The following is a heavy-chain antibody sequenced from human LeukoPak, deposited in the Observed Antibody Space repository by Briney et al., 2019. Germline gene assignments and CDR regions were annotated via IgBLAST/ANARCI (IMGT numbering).Heavy chain of an antibody. Sequence: ASVKDSCKASGYTFTAYYMHWVRQAPGQGLEWMGCINPNSGGTNFAQKFQGRVTMTRDTSITTAHMELSRLTSDDTAVYYCAREIPCSSSSCLDYWGQGTLVTVSS. CDR1: GYTFTAYY. D-gene: IGHD2-2*01. CDR3: AREIPCSSSSCLDY. J-gene: IGHJ4*02. CDR2: INPNSGGT. V-gene: IGHV1-2*02.